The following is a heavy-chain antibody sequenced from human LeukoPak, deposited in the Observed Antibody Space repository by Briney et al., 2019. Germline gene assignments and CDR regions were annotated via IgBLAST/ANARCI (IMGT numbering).Heavy chain of an antibody. CDR2: ISGSGEAGT. V-gene: IGHV3-23*01. D-gene: IGHD1-26*01. J-gene: IGHJ6*02. Sequence: GGSLRLSCAGSGFTFSSYAMSWVRQAPGKGLEWVSTISGSGEAGTYYADSVKGRFTVSRDNSRNTLYLPMNSLRAEDTAVYYCVKDRGGSPFYGMDVWGQGTTVTVSS. CDR1: GFTFSSYA. CDR3: VKDRGGSPFYGMDV.